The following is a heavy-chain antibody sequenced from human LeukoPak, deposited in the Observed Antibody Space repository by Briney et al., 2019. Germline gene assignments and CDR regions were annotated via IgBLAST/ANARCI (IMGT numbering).Heavy chain of an antibody. CDR2: IIPIFGTA. CDR3: ARADIVATGGLGYYYYYMDV. Sequence: SVKVSCKASGGTFSSYAISWVRQAPGQGLEWMGGIIPIFGTANYAQKFQGRVTITADESTGTAYMELSSLRSEDTAVYYCARADIVATGGLGYYYYYMDVWGKGTTVTVSS. J-gene: IGHJ6*03. V-gene: IGHV1-69*13. D-gene: IGHD5-12*01. CDR1: GGTFSSYA.